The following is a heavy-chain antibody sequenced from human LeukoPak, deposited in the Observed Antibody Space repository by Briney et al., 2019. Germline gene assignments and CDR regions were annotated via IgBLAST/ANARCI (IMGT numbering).Heavy chain of an antibody. CDR1: GGSISSGGYS. J-gene: IGHJ4*02. Sequence: PSQTLSLTCAVSGGSISSGGYSWSWIRQPPGKGLEWIGYIYHSGSTYYNPSLKSRVTISVDRSKNQFSLKLSSVTAADTAVYYCARGSIVGATTFDYWGQGTLVTVSS. V-gene: IGHV4-30-2*01. D-gene: IGHD1-26*01. CDR2: IYHSGST. CDR3: ARGSIVGATTFDY.